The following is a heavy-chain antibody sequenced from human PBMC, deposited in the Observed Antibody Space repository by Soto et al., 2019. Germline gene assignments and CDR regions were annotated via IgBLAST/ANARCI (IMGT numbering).Heavy chain of an antibody. V-gene: IGHV5-10-1*01. J-gene: IGHJ4*02. D-gene: IGHD3-22*01. CDR3: ARQIYDSDTGPNFQYYFDS. CDR2: IDPSDSQT. CDR1: GYSFAGYW. Sequence: PGESLKISCKGSGYSFAGYWITWVRQKPGKVLEWMGRIDPSDSQTYYSPSFRGHVTISVTKSITTVFLQWSSLRASDTAMYYCARQIYDSDTGPNFQYYFDSWGQGKPVTVS.